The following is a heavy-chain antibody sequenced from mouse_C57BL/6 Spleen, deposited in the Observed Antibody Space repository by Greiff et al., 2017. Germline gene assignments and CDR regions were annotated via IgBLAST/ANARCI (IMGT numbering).Heavy chain of an antibody. J-gene: IGHJ4*01. D-gene: IGHD3-1*01. V-gene: IGHV7-3*01. CDR3: ASGPGASMDY. Sequence: EVMLVESGGGLVQPGGSLSLSCAASGFTFTDYYMSWVRQPPGKALEWLGFIRNKANGYTTEYSASVKGRFTISRDNSQSILYLQMNALRAEDSATYYCASGPGASMDYWGQGTSVTVSS. CDR1: GFTFTDYY. CDR2: IRNKANGYTT.